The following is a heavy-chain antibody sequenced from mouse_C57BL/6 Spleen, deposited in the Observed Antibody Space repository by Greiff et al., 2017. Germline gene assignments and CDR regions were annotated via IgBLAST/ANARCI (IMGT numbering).Heavy chain of an antibody. V-gene: IGHV1-80*01. Sequence: QVQLKESGAELVKPGASVKISCKASGYAFSSYWMNWVKQRPGTGLEWIGQIYPGDGDTNYNGKFKGKATLTADKSSSTAYMQLSSLTSEDSAVYFCSRRTEYYAMDYWGQGTSVTVSS. CDR2: IYPGDGDT. CDR1: GYAFSSYW. J-gene: IGHJ4*01. CDR3: SRRTEYYAMDY. D-gene: IGHD4-1*01.